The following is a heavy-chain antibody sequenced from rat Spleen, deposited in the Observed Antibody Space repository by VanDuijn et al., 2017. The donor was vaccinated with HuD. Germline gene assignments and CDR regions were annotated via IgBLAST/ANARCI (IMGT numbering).Heavy chain of an antibody. V-gene: IGHV3-1*01. Sequence: EVQLQESGPGLVKPSQSLSLTCSVTGYSITSNYWGWIRKFPGNKMEWMGYISYSGSTSYNPSLKSRISITSDTSKNQFFLQLNSVTTEDTATYYCARSLMYTTDYYDYWGQGVMVTVSS. D-gene: IGHD1-6*01. CDR2: ISYSGST. CDR1: GYSITSNY. J-gene: IGHJ2*01. CDR3: ARSLMYTTDYYDY.